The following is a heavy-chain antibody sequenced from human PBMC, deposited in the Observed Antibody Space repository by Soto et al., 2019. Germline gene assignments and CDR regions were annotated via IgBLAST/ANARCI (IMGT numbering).Heavy chain of an antibody. J-gene: IGHJ4*02. D-gene: IGHD3-22*01. Sequence: SETLSLTCTVSGGSISSSSYYWGWIRQPPGKGLEWIGYIYYSGSTYYNPSLKSRVTISVDTSKNQFSLKLSSVTAADTAVYYCARDDDSSGLDYWGQGTLVTVSS. CDR2: IYYSGST. CDR3: ARDDDSSGLDY. V-gene: IGHV4-39*07. CDR1: GGSISSSSYY.